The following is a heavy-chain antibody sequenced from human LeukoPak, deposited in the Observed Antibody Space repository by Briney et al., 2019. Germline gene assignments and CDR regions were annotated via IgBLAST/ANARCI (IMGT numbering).Heavy chain of an antibody. J-gene: IGHJ4*02. Sequence: GGSLRLSCAASGFTVSSNYMSWVRQAPGKGLEWVSVIHSGGSTYYADSVKGRFTISRDNSKNTLYLQMNSLRAEDTAVYYCARVGAVAGEYFDYWGQGTLVTVSS. CDR3: ARVGAVAGEYFDY. V-gene: IGHV3-66*02. CDR2: IHSGGST. CDR1: GFTVSSNY. D-gene: IGHD6-19*01.